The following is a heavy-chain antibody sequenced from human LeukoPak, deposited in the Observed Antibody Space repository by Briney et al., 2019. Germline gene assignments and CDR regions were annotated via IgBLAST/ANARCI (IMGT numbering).Heavy chain of an antibody. D-gene: IGHD3/OR15-3a*01. CDR2: TWYDGSNK. CDR1: GFTFSTYG. V-gene: IGHV3-33*01. J-gene: IGHJ3*02. Sequence: GGSLRLSCAASGFTFSTYGMHWVRQAQGKGLEWVALTWYDGSNKNYADSVKGRFTISRDNSKNTLYLQMNSLRGEDTAVYYCVLDLFSSFAFDIWGQGTMVTVSS. CDR3: VLDLFSSFAFDI.